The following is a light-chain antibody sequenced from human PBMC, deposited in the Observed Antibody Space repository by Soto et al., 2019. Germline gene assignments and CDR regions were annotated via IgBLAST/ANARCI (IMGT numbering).Light chain of an antibody. J-gene: IGLJ3*02. CDR1: SSNIGANYD. CDR3: QSFDSILTAWV. Sequence: QSVLTQPPSVSGAPGQRVTISCTGSSSNIGANYDVHWYQQLPGTAPKLLISDSTDRPSGVPDRFSGSKSGTSASLAITGLQAEDEADYYCQSFDSILTAWVFGGGTKVTVL. CDR2: DST. V-gene: IGLV1-40*01.